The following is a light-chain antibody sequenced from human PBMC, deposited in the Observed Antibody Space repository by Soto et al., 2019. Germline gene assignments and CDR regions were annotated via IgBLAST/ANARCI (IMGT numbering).Light chain of an antibody. CDR1: NIGSKS. CDR3: QVWDSGVL. J-gene: IGLJ2*01. CDR2: RDS. Sequence: SYELTQPLSVSVALGQTARITCGGNNIGSKSVHWYQQKPGQAPVLVIYRDSNRPSGIPERFSGSNSGNMATLTISRAQAGDEADYFCQVWDSGVLFGGGTKVTVL. V-gene: IGLV3-9*01.